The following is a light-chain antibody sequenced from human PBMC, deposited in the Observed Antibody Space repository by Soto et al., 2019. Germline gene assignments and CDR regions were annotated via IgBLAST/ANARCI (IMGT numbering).Light chain of an antibody. V-gene: IGKV1-39*01. Sequence: DIQMTQSPSSLSASVGDRVTVTCRASQSISSYLNWYQHKPGKAPNLLIYAATTLQSGVPSRFSGSGSGTHFTLTISSLQPEDFATCYCQQHYNTPRTFGQGT. CDR3: QQHYNTPRT. J-gene: IGKJ1*01. CDR2: AAT. CDR1: QSISSY.